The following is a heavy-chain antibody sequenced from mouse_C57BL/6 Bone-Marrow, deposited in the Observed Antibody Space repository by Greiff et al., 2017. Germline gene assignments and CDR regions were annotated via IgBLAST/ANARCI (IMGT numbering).Heavy chain of an antibody. J-gene: IGHJ2*01. CDR1: GYTFTSYW. CDR3: AREKFITTVVALDY. D-gene: IGHD1-1*01. CDR2: IDPSDSYT. V-gene: IGHV1-69*01. Sequence: VQLQQPGAELVMPGASVKLSCKASGYTFTSYWMHWVKQRPGQGLEWIGEIDPSDSYTNYNQKFKGKSTLTVDKSSSTAYMQLSSLTSEDSAVYYCAREKFITTVVALDYWGQGTTLTVSS.